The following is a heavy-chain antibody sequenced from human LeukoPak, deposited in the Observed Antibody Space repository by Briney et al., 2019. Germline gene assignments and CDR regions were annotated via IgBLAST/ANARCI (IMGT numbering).Heavy chain of an antibody. CDR2: ISAFNGNT. Sequence: GASVKVSCKASGYTFTSYGISWVRQAPGQGLEWMGWISAFNGNTNYAQTHQGRVTMTTDTSTSTAYMELRSLRSDDTAVYYCAAFGLLGAVDVIPDQYLGMAVWGQGTTVSVSS. V-gene: IGHV1-18*01. J-gene: IGHJ6*02. CDR1: GYTFTSYG. CDR3: AAFGLLGAVDVIPDQYLGMAV. D-gene: IGHD6-19*01.